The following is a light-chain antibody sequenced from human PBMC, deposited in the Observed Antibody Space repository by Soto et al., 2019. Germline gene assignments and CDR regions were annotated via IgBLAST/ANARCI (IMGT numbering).Light chain of an antibody. V-gene: IGKV3-20*01. CDR1: ESVSSSF. CDR3: QHYGRSPIT. J-gene: IGKJ5*01. CDR2: RTS. Sequence: EVVLTQSPGTLSLSPGERATLSCRASESVSSSFLTWYQQKPGQAPRLLIYRTSNRVTGIPDRFSGSGSATDFTLTISRLEPEDFALYYCQHYGRSPITFGQGTRLEI.